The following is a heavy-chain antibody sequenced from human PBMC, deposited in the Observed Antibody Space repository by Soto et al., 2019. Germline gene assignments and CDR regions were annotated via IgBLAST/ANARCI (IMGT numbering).Heavy chain of an antibody. CDR2: IYYSGST. Sequence: SDTLSLTCSVSGGSISTYYWSWIRQPPGKGLEWIGYIYYSGSTNYNPSLKSRVTISLDSSKNQFSLKLSSVTAADTAVYYCARDRFRYPLWGQGNLVTVSS. J-gene: IGHJ4*02. V-gene: IGHV4-59*01. CDR1: GGSISTYY. CDR3: ARDRFRYPL. D-gene: IGHD3-10*01.